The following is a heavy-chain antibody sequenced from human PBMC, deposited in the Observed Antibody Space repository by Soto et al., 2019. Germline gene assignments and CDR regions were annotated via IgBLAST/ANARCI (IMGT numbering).Heavy chain of an antibody. CDR1: GVTCSSYV. D-gene: IGHD1-26*01. Sequence: GGAMRLSCAASGVTCSSYVMHWVRQTPGKGLEWVAVLGFDGGGIYYADSVKGRFTISRDNSKNTLDLQMDSLRVEDTALYYCAREPVGPDYAMDVWGQGTTVTVSS. J-gene: IGHJ6*02. CDR2: LGFDGGGI. V-gene: IGHV3-33*01. CDR3: AREPVGPDYAMDV.